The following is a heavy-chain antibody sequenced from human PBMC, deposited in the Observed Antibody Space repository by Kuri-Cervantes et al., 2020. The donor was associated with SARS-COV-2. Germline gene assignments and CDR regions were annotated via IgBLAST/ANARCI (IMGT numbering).Heavy chain of an antibody. CDR1: GFTFSSYE. V-gene: IGHV3-33*08. D-gene: IGHD4-23*01. CDR3: GRDHGGIMYYYDY. Sequence: GGSLSLTCAASGFTFSSYEMNWVRQAPGKGLEWVAVIWYYGSNKYYADSVKGRFTIFGDYSKNTLYLLMTSLRAEETAEYYCGRDHGGIMYYYDYWGQGTLVTVSS. CDR2: IWYYGSNK. J-gene: IGHJ4*02.